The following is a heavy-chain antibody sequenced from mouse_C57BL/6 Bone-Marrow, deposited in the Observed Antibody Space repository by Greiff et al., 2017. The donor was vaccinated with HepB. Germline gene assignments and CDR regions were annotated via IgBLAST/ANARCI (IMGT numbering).Heavy chain of an antibody. Sequence: EVMLVESGGGLVQPGGSLKLSCAASGFTFSDYYMYWVRQTPEKRLEWVAYISNGGGSTYYPDTVKGRFTISRDNAKNTLYLQMSRLKSEDTAMYYCARHMVTTKGLGFAYWGQGTLVTVSA. D-gene: IGHD2-2*01. V-gene: IGHV5-12*01. CDR2: ISNGGGST. J-gene: IGHJ3*01. CDR3: ARHMVTTKGLGFAY. CDR1: GFTFSDYY.